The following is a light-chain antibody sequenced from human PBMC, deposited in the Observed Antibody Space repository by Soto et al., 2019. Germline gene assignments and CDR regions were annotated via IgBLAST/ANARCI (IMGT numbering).Light chain of an antibody. CDR3: QHYNSYSET. CDR2: KAS. CDR1: QAISSS. V-gene: IGKV1-5*03. J-gene: IGKJ1*01. Sequence: DIQMTQSPSTLSGFVGDRVTITCRASQAISSSLAWYQQKPGKAPKLLIYKASTLKSGVPSRFSGSGSGTEFTLTISSLQPDDFATYYCQHYNSYSETFGQGTKVDIK.